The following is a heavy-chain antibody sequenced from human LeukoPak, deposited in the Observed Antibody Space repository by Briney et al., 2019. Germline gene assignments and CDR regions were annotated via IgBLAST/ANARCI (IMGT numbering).Heavy chain of an antibody. V-gene: IGHV4-34*01. CDR3: ARVCLAGYSSSWYFPGYFDY. Sequence: SETLSLTCAVYGGSFSGYYWSWIRQPPGKGLEWIGEINHSGSTNYNPSLKSRVTISVDTSKNQFSLKLSSVTAADTAVYYCARVCLAGYSSSWYFPGYFDYWGQGTLVTVSS. J-gene: IGHJ4*02. CDR1: GGSFSGYY. D-gene: IGHD6-13*01. CDR2: INHSGST.